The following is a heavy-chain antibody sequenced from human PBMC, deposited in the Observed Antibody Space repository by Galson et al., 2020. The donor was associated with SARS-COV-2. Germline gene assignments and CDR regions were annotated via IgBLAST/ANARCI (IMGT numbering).Heavy chain of an antibody. V-gene: IGHV3-33*06. J-gene: IGHJ4*02. CDR3: AKGGYSYGYPGYYFDY. CDR2: IWYDGSNK. D-gene: IGHD5-18*01. CDR1: GFTFSSYG. Sequence: GESLKISCAASGFTFSSYGMHWVRQAPGKGLEWVAVIWYDGSNKYYADSVKGRFTISRDNSKNTLYLQMNSLRAEDTAVYYCAKGGYSYGYPGYYFDYWGQGTLVTVSS.